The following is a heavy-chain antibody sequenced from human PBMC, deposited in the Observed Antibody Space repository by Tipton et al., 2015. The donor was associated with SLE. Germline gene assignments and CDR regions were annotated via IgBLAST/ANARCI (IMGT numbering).Heavy chain of an antibody. D-gene: IGHD1-7*01. J-gene: IGHJ6*02. Sequence: PLRLSCAASGFTFTSYAMTWVRQAPGKGLEWVSTISGRGDTTYYADSVKGRFTISRDNSKNTLSLQMSSLRAEDTAVYYCAKYNWSYPIFYPGMDVWGQGTTVTVSS. CDR1: GFTFTSYA. V-gene: IGHV3-23*01. CDR3: AKYNWSYPIFYPGMDV. CDR2: ISGRGDTT.